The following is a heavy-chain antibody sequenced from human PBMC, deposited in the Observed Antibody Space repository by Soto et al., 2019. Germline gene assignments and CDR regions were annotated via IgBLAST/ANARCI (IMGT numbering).Heavy chain of an antibody. D-gene: IGHD6-13*01. J-gene: IGHJ6*02. CDR2: IYYSGST. Sequence: SETLSLTCTVSGGSISSYYWSWIRQPPGKGLEWIGYIYYSGSTNYTPSLKSRVTISVDTSKNQFSLKLSSVTAADTAVYYCAREGYSSNWSIYGMDVWGQGTTVTVSS. V-gene: IGHV4-59*01. CDR3: AREGYSSNWSIYGMDV. CDR1: GGSISSYY.